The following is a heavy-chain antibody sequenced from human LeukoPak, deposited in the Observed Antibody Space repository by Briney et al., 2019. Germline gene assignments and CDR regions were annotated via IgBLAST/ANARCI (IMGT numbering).Heavy chain of an antibody. Sequence: SETLSLTCAVYGGSFSGYYWSWIRQPPGKGLEWIGEINHSGSTNYNPSLKSRVTISVDTSKNQFSLKLSSVTAADTAVYYCARPFSSWYSRQSKAFDIWGQGTMVTVSS. CDR3: ARPFSSWYSRQSKAFDI. D-gene: IGHD6-13*01. CDR1: GGSFSGYY. V-gene: IGHV4-34*01. J-gene: IGHJ3*02. CDR2: INHSGST.